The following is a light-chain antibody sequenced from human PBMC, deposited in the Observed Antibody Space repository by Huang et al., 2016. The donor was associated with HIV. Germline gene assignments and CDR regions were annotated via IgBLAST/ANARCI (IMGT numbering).Light chain of an antibody. CDR1: QNISSC. V-gene: IGKV1-5*03. CDR2: KIS. J-gene: IGKJ1*01. Sequence: DIQLTQSPSTLSASVGDSLTTTCRASQNISSCLAWYQQKPGKAPKLLIYKISSLESGVPSRFSGSGSGTKFTLTINSLQPDDIGTYYCQYGETFGQGSKVEVK. CDR3: QYGET.